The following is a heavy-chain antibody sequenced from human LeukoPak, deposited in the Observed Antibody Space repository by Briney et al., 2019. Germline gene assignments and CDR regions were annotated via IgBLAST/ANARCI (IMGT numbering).Heavy chain of an antibody. Sequence: ASVKVSCKASGYTFTSYAMHWVRQAPGQRLEWMGRINAGNGNTKYSQEFQGRVTITRDTSASTAYMELSSLRSEDMAVYYCARVLRGEFAFDIWGQGTMVTVSS. CDR1: GYTFTSYA. J-gene: IGHJ3*02. CDR3: ARVLRGEFAFDI. D-gene: IGHD3-16*01. V-gene: IGHV1-3*03. CDR2: INAGNGNT.